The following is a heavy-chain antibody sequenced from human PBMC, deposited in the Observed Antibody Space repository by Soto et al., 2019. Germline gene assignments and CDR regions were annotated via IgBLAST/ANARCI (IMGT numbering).Heavy chain of an antibody. CDR2: INQSGTT. V-gene: IGHV4-34*01. CDR1: DESFSNYY. D-gene: IGHD2-15*01. CDR3: AVYCSYGSGSSCTPFDY. J-gene: IGHJ4*02. Sequence: QVQLQQWGAGLLKPSETLSLTCAVYDESFSNYYWTWIRQPPGKGPEWIGEINQSGTTNYNPSLKSRLTMSVDTSKNQFSLKLRSVTAADTAVYYCAVYCSYGSGSSCTPFDYWGQGILVTVSS.